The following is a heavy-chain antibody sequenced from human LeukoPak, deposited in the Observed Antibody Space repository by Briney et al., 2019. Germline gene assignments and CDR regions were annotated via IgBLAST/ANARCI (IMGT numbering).Heavy chain of an antibody. CDR2: FDPEDGET. V-gene: IGHV1-24*01. Sequence: ASVKVSCKVSGYTLTELSMHWVRQAPGKGLEWMGGFDPEDGETIYAQKFQGRVTMTEDTSTDTAYMELSSLRSEDTAVYYCATSQFTRSAFDIWGQGTMVTVSS. CDR1: GYTLTELS. CDR3: ATSQFTRSAFDI. J-gene: IGHJ3*02.